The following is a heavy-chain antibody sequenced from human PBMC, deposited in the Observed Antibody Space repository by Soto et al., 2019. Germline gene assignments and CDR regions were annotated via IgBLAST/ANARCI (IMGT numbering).Heavy chain of an antibody. J-gene: IGHJ6*02. CDR1: GYSFTYYW. CDR2: IYPNDADT. D-gene: IGHD3-16*01. V-gene: IGHV5-51*01. CDR3: ARVPSLVTPGNDYFGVDV. Sequence: EVRLAQSGGEVKKPGESLKISCKGSGYSFTYYWIAWVRQRPGKDLEWMGIIYPNDADTRYNPSFQGQVTISADKSISTASPQWTSLKTSDTAMYYCARVPSLVTPGNDYFGVDVWGQGTTVIVSS.